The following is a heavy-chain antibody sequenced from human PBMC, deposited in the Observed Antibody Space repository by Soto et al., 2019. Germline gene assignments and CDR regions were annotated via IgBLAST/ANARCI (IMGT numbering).Heavy chain of an antibody. D-gene: IGHD2-15*01. CDR2: IWYDGSNK. J-gene: IGHJ6*02. V-gene: IGHV3-33*01. CDR1: GFTFNTYG. CDR3: ARADCTGAYCYSWPFNYGVDV. Sequence: QVQLVESGGGVAQPGGSLRLSCTTSGFTFNTYGIHWVRQAPGKGLEWVAIIWYDGSNKYYADSVKGRFTISRDNSKNTLYLQMNSLRAEDTALYYCARADCTGAYCYSWPFNYGVDVWGQGTTVTVSS.